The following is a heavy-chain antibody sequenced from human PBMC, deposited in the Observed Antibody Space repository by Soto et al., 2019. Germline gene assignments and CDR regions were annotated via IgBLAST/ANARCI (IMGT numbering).Heavy chain of an antibody. CDR2: ISAYNGNT. D-gene: IGHD3-10*01. CDR3: ARFPPTISVEYYYYYMDV. J-gene: IGHJ6*03. Sequence: ASVKVSCKASGYTFTSYGISWVRQAPGQGLEWMGWISAYNGNTNYAQKLQGRVTMTTDTSTSTAYMELRSLRSDDTAVYYCARFPPTISVEYYYYYMDVWGKGTTVTVSS. V-gene: IGHV1-18*01. CDR1: GYTFTSYG.